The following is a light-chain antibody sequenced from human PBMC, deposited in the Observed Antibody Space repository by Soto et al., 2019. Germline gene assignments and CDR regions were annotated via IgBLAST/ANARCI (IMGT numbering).Light chain of an antibody. CDR2: STN. CDR1: SGSVSTSYY. J-gene: IGLJ3*02. CDR3: VLYMGSGISV. V-gene: IGLV8-61*01. Sequence: QAAVTQEPSFSVSPGGTVTLTCGLSSGSVSTSYYPSWYQQTPGQAPRTLIYSTNTRSSGVPDRFSGSILGNKAALIITGAQADDESDYYCVLYMGSGISVFGGGTKLTVL.